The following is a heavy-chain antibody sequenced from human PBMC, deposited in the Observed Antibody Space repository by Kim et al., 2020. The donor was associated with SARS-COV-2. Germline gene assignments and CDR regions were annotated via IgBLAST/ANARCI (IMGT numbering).Heavy chain of an antibody. CDR3: ARLIDSSSWYHPLDPSRYYGMDV. Sequence: GESLKISCKGSGYSFTSYWISWVRQMPGKGLEWMGRIDPSDSYTNYSPSFQGHVTISADKSISTAYLQWSSLKASDTAMYYCARLIDSSSWYHPLDPSRYYGMDVWGQGTTVTVSS. CDR2: IDPSDSYT. V-gene: IGHV5-10-1*01. D-gene: IGHD6-13*01. J-gene: IGHJ6*02. CDR1: GYSFTSYW.